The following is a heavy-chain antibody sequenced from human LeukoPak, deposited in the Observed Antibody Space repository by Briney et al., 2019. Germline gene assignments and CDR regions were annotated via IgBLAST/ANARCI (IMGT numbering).Heavy chain of an antibody. J-gene: IGHJ4*02. CDR1: GYTFTNYW. CDR3: ARAGYSNRWDGVDY. Sequence: GESLKISCKGSGYTFTNYWIGWVRQMPGKGLEFMGIIYPGDSDTRYSPSFQGQVTISVDKSINTAYLQWSSLKASDSAMYYCARAGYSNRWDGVDYWGQGTLVTVSS. CDR2: IYPGDSDT. V-gene: IGHV5-51*01. D-gene: IGHD2/OR15-2a*01.